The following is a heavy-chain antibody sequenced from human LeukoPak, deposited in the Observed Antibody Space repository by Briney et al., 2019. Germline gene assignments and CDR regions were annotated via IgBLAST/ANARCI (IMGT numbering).Heavy chain of an antibody. CDR1: GFTFSTYW. CDR3: ARGASTDTGWFDP. D-gene: IGHD2-2*01. CDR2: INSDGSRT. Sequence: GGSLRLSCAASGFTFSTYWMHWVRHAPGKGLVWVSRINSDGSRTTYADSVKGPFTISRDNAKNTLFLQINSLRVEDTAVYYCARGASTDTGWFDPWGQGTLVTVSS. J-gene: IGHJ5*02. V-gene: IGHV3-74*01.